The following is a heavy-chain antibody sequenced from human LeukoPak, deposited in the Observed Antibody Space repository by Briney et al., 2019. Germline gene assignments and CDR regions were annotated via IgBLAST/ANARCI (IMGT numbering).Heavy chain of an antibody. D-gene: IGHD3-22*01. Sequence: TLSPTWTVSGASLNSDAQWSNWIRKNPGKGLEWIGSIHPSGMLYNNPSLESRVTMSRDTPKNQFSLNLNSVTGADPAVYFCSRGLDSRKLGYWGQGILVTVSS. J-gene: IGHJ4*02. CDR1: GASLNSDAQW. CDR3: SRGLDSRKLGY. CDR2: IHPSGML. V-gene: IGHV4-31*02.